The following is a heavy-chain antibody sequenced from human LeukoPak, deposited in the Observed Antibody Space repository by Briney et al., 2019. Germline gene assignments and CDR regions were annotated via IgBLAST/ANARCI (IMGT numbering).Heavy chain of an antibody. CDR3: ALNGREVPSGAFDI. J-gene: IGHJ3*02. CDR1: GFTFSNYA. V-gene: IGHV3-23*01. D-gene: IGHD1-1*01. CDR2: ISGSGGRT. Sequence: PGGSLRLSCAASGFTFSNYAMSWVRQAPGKGLEWVSAISGSGGRTYYADSVKGRFTISRDNSKNTLYLQMNSLRAEDTAVYYCALNGREVPSGAFDIRGQGTMVTVSS.